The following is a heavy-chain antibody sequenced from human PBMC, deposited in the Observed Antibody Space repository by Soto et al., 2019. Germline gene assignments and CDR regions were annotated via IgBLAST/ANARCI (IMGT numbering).Heavy chain of an antibody. CDR3: ARDGPYDYVWGSYPYYFDY. CDR1: GFTFSRYW. V-gene: IGHV3-7*01. J-gene: IGHJ4*02. D-gene: IGHD3-16*01. CDR2: IKQDGSEK. Sequence: ESGGGLVQPGGSLRLSCAASGFTFSRYWMSWVRQAPGKGLEWVANIKQDGSEKYYVDSVKGRFTISRDNAKNSLYLQMNSLRAEDTAVYYCARDGPYDYVWGSYPYYFDYWGQGTLVTVSS.